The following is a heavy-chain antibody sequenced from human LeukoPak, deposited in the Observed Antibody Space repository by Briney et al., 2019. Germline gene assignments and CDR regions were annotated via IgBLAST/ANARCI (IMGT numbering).Heavy chain of an antibody. CDR2: IIPILGIA. V-gene: IGHV1-69*04. CDR3: ARVASTGEGYYYYGMDV. J-gene: IGHJ6*02. D-gene: IGHD7-27*01. CDR1: GGTFSSYA. Sequence: SVKVSCKASGGTFSSYAISWVRQAPGQGLEWMGRIIPILGIANYAQKFQGRVTITADKSTSTAYMEPSSLRSEDTAVYYCARVASTGEGYYYYGMDVWGQGTLVTVSS.